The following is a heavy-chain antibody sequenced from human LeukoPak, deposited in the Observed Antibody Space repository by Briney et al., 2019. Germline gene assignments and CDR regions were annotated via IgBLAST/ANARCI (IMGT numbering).Heavy chain of an antibody. J-gene: IGHJ4*02. CDR1: GITVSDSY. CDR2: IYSGGST. Sequence: GSLRLSCAASGITVSDSYMSWVRQAPGKGLEWVSVIYSGGSTYYADSVKGRFTISRDTSKNTLYLQMNSLRAEDTAVYYCARAWSGTQYYFDYWGQGTLVTVSS. CDR3: ARAWSGTQYYFDY. V-gene: IGHV3-66*01. D-gene: IGHD3-3*01.